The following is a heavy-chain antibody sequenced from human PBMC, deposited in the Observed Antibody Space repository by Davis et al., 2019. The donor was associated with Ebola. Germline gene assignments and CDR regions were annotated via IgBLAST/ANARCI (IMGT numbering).Heavy chain of an antibody. Sequence: GESLKISCAASGYTFTGYYMHWVRQAPGQGLEWMGWINPNSGGTNYAQKFQGWVTMTRDTSTSTAYMELSSLRSEDTAVYYCARDPTLYSSGRYDSGGDYYYYGMDVWGQGTTVTVSS. V-gene: IGHV1-2*04. CDR3: ARDPTLYSSGRYDSGGDYYYYGMDV. D-gene: IGHD6-19*01. J-gene: IGHJ6*02. CDR1: GYTFTGYY. CDR2: INPNSGGT.